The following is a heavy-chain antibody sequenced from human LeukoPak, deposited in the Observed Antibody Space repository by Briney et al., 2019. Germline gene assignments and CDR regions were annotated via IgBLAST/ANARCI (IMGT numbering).Heavy chain of an antibody. J-gene: IGHJ3*02. V-gene: IGHV1-69*04. CDR2: IIPILGIA. CDR1: GGTFSSYA. CDR3: ARVATHTATGYSSSWKNAFDI. Sequence: SVKVSCKASGGTFSSYAISWVRQAPGQGLEWMGRIIPILGIANYAQKFQGRVTITADKSTSTAYMELSSLRSEDTAVYYRARVATHTATGYSSSWKNAFDIWGQGTMVTVSS. D-gene: IGHD6-13*01.